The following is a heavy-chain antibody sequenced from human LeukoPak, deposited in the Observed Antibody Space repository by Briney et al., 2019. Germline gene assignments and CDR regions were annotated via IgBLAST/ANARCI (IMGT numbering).Heavy chain of an antibody. V-gene: IGHV3-7*01. J-gene: IGHJ5*02. CDR3: ARDKIAAAGGPRNWFDP. D-gene: IGHD6-13*01. CDR2: IKQDGSEK. CDR1: GFTFSSYW. Sequence: GGSLRLSCAASGFTFSSYWMSWVRQAPGKGLEWVANIKQDGSEKYYVDSVKGRFTISRGNAKNSLYLQMNSLRAEDTAVYYCARDKIAAAGGPRNWFDPWGQGTLVTVSS.